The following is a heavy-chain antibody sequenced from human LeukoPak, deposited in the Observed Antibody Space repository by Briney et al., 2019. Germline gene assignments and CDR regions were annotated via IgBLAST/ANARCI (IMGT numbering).Heavy chain of an antibody. CDR1: GFTVSSNY. CDR2: IYSGGGT. Sequence: GGSLRLSCAASGFTVSSNYMSWVRQAPGKGLEWVSVIYSGGGTYYADSVKGRFTISRDNSKNTLYLQMNSLRAEDTAVYYCARDRVGALFRYWGQGTLVTVSS. D-gene: IGHD1-26*01. J-gene: IGHJ4*02. V-gene: IGHV3-53*01. CDR3: ARDRVGALFRY.